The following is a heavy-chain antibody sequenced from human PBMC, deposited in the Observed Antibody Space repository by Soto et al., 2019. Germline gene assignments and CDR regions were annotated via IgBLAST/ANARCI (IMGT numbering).Heavy chain of an antibody. CDR3: AREDVVTTAFDI. V-gene: IGHV4-59*01. Sequence: SETLSLTCTVSGGSISSYYWSWIRQPPGKGLEWIGYIYYSGSTNYNPSLKSRVTISVDTSKNQFSLKLSSGTTADTAVYYCAREDVVTTAFDIWGQGTMVTVSS. CDR2: IYYSGST. J-gene: IGHJ3*02. CDR1: GGSISSYY. D-gene: IGHD3-16*02.